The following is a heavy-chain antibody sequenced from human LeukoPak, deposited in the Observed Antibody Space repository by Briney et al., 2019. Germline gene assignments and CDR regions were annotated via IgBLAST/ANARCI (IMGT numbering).Heavy chain of an antibody. CDR2: IYHSGST. CDR3: ARSIGRALMGIAVAGTGMEY. D-gene: IGHD6-19*01. V-gene: IGHV4-38-2*02. CDR1: GYSISSGYY. J-gene: IGHJ4*02. Sequence: SETLSLTCTVSGYSISSGYYWGWIRQPPGKGLEWIGSIYHSGSTYYNPSLKSRVTISADTSKNQFSLKLSSVTAADTAVYYCARSIGRALMGIAVAGTGMEYWGQGTLVTVSS.